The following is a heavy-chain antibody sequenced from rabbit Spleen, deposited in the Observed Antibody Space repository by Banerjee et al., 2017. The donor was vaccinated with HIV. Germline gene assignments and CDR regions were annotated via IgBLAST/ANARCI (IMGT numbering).Heavy chain of an antibody. CDR3: AGDHAISGYRFNL. CDR1: GFDFSSSYW. D-gene: IGHD1-1*01. Sequence: EESGGDLVKPEGSLTLTCTASGFDFSSSYWISWVRQAPGKGLQWIGCIYSISDVAYYASWAKGRFTISKTSSTTVTLQMTTLTAADTATYFCAGDHAISGYRFNLWGQGTLVTVS. V-gene: IGHV1S45*01. J-gene: IGHJ4*01. CDR2: IYSISDVA.